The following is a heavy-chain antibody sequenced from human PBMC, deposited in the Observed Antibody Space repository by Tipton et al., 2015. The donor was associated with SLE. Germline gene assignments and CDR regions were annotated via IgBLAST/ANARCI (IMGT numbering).Heavy chain of an antibody. CDR2: IYYSGST. CDR1: GGSISSYY. D-gene: IGHD1-26*01. Sequence: TLSLACTVSGGSISSYYWSWIRQPPGKGLEWIGYIYYSGSTNYNPTLKSRVTISVDTSKNQFSLKLSSVTAADTAVYYCARQYGRVAFDIWGQGTMVTVSS. J-gene: IGHJ3*02. CDR3: ARQYGRVAFDI. V-gene: IGHV4-59*08.